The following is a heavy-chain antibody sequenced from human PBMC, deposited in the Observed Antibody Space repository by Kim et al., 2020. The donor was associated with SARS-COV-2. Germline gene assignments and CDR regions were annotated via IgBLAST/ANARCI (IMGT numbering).Heavy chain of an antibody. CDR1: GGSISSSSYY. CDR2: IYYSGST. Sequence: SETLSLTCTVSGGSISSSSYYWGWIRQPPGKGLEWIGSIYYSGSTYYNPSLKSRVTISVDTSKNQFSLKLSSVTAADTAVYYCARGYYDFWSGYYGGDGMDVWGQGTTVTVSS. D-gene: IGHD3-3*01. V-gene: IGHV4-39*01. CDR3: ARGYYDFWSGYYGGDGMDV. J-gene: IGHJ6*02.